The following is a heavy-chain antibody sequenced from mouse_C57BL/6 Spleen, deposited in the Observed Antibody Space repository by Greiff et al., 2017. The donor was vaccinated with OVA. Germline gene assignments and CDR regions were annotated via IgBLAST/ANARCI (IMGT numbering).Heavy chain of an antibody. D-gene: IGHD2-3*01. CDR3: ARSYDGYYLYYFDY. CDR1: GYAFSSSW. V-gene: IGHV1-82*01. J-gene: IGHJ2*01. Sequence: VQLQQSGPELVKPGASVKISCKASGYAFSSSWMNWVKQRPGKGLEWIGRIYPGDGDTNYNGKFKGKATLTADKSSSTAYMQLSSLTSEDSAVYFCARSYDGYYLYYFDYWGQGTTLTVSS. CDR2: IYPGDGDT.